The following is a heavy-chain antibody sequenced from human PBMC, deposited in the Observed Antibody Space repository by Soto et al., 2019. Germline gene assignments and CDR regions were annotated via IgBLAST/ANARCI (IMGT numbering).Heavy chain of an antibody. CDR2: IYPGDSDT. D-gene: IGHD3-10*01. J-gene: IGHJ3*02. CDR1: GYSFTSYW. CDR3: ARNYMVRGVNDAFDI. Sequence: RTPGESLKISCKGSGYSFTSYWIGWVRPMPGKGLEWMGIIYPGDSDTRYSPSFQGQVTISADKSISTAYLQWSSLKASDTAMYYCARNYMVRGVNDAFDIWGQGTMVTVSS. V-gene: IGHV5-51*01.